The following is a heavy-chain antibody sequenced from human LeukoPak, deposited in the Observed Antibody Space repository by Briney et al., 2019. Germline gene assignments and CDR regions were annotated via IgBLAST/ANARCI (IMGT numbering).Heavy chain of an antibody. J-gene: IGHJ4*02. D-gene: IGHD1-26*01. CDR2: ISSSSSYT. CDR1: GFTFSDYY. CDR3: ASTLVGATSGPDCYLEN. V-gene: IGHV3-11*03. Sequence: GGSLRLSCAASGFTFSDYYMSWIRQAPGKGLEWVSYISSSSSYTNYADSVKGRFTISRDNSRNTLFLLMNSLRAEDTAAYFCASTLVGATSGPDCYLENWGQGTLVTVSS.